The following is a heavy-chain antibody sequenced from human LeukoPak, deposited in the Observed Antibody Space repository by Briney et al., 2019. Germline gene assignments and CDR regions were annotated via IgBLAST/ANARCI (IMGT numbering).Heavy chain of an antibody. J-gene: IGHJ6*03. Sequence: GGSLRLSCAASGFTFDDYGMSWVRQAPGKRLEWVSGINWNGGSTGYADSVKGRFTISRDNAKNSLYLQMNSLRAEDTALYYCASTERYYMDVWGKGTTVTVSS. CDR3: ASTERYYMDV. CDR1: GFTFDDYG. V-gene: IGHV3-20*04. CDR2: INWNGGST.